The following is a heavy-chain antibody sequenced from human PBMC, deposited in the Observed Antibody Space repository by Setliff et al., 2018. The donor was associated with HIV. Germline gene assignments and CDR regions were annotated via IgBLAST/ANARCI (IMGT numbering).Heavy chain of an antibody. V-gene: IGHV3-23*01. CDR3: AKDGISGGAYPPYYFDY. J-gene: IGHJ4*01. CDR2: ITGSGDRT. CDR1: GFTFSTHE. Sequence: HPGGSLRLSCAASGFTFSTHEMNWVRQAPGKGLEWVSYITGSGDRTFYADSVKGRFTISRDNSKNTLYLQINGLRVEDTAIYYCAKDGISGGAYPPYYFDYWGHGTLVTVSS. D-gene: IGHD2-15*01.